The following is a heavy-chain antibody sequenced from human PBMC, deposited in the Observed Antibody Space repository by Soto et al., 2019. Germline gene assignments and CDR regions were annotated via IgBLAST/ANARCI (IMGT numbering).Heavy chain of an antibody. CDR1: GYTFTGYY. CDR3: AREVPRGGNVDY. D-gene: IGHD3-16*01. Sequence: ASVKVSCKASGYTFTGYYMHWVRQAPRQGLEGMGWINPNSGGTNYAQKFQGRVTMTRDTSISTAYMELSRLRSDDTAVYYCAREVPRGGNVDYWGQGTLVAVST. CDR2: INPNSGGT. V-gene: IGHV1-2*02. J-gene: IGHJ4*02.